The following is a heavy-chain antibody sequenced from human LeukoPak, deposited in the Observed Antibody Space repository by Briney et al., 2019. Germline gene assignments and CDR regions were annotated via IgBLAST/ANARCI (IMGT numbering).Heavy chain of an antibody. CDR3: ARDDSGYDSYDFWYFDL. D-gene: IGHD5-12*01. V-gene: IGHV3-21*01. CDR2: ISSRSSYI. Sequence: GGSLRLSCAASGFTFSSFNMNWVRQGPGKGLEWVSSISSRSSYIYYADSVKGRFTVSRDNANNSLYLQMNSLRAEDTAVYYCARDDSGYDSYDFWYFDLWGRGTLVTVSS. CDR1: GFTFSSFN. J-gene: IGHJ2*01.